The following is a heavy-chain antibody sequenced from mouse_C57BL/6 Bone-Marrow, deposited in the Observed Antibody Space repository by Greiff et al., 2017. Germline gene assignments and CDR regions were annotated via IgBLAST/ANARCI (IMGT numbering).Heavy chain of an antibody. V-gene: IGHV1-62-3*01. CDR1: GYTFTSYW. CDR2: IDPNSGGT. Sequence: VQLQQPGAELVKPGASVKLSCKASGYTFTSYWMHWVQQRPGRGLEWIGSIDPNSGGTKYNEKFKSKATLTVDKPSSTAYMQLSSLTSEDSAVYYCALYRFAYWGQGTLVTVSA. CDR3: ALYRFAY. J-gene: IGHJ3*01. D-gene: IGHD1-1*01.